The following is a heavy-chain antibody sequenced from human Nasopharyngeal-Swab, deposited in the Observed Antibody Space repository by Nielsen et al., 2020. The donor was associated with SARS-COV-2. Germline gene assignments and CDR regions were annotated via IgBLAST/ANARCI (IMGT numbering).Heavy chain of an antibody. V-gene: IGHV1-69*13. Sequence: SVKVSCKVSGGTFKNYAISWVRQAPGQGLEWMGGINPNFGTTNYAHKFQDRAKITADQSTRTAYMELTSLRSDDTAIYYCARKLGAPRAWYFDLWGRGTPVTVSS. CDR1: GGTFKNYA. CDR2: INPNFGTT. J-gene: IGHJ2*01. CDR3: ARKLGAPRAWYFDL. D-gene: IGHD1-26*01.